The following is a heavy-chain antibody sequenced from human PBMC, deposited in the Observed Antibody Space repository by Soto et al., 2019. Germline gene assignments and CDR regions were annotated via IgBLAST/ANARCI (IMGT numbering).Heavy chain of an antibody. J-gene: IGHJ6*02. CDR3: ARETPYCTSTSCSASYYYGMDV. CDR2: ISNSGST. V-gene: IGHV4-59*02. D-gene: IGHD2-2*01. CDR1: SSSVSSYY. Sequence: QVQLQESGPGLVKPSETLSLTCTVSSSSVSSYYWSWIRQPPGKGLEWIGYISNSGSTNYNPSLRSRVTISVDTSKNQFSLKMTSVTAADTAVYYCARETPYCTSTSCSASYYYGMDVWGQGTTVTVSS.